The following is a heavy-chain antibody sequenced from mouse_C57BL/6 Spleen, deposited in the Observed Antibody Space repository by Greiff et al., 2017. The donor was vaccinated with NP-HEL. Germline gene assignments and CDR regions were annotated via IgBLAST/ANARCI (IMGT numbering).Heavy chain of an antibody. CDR2: IHPNSGST. D-gene: IGHD3-2*02. CDR1: GYTFTSYW. V-gene: IGHV1-64*01. J-gene: IGHJ2*01. CDR3: AREGAAQAKVY. Sequence: VQLQQPGAELVKPGASVKLSCKASGYTFTSYWMHWVKQRPGQGLEWIGMIHPNSGSTNYNEKFKSKATLTVDKSSSTAYMQLSSLTSEDSAVYYCAREGAAQAKVYWGQGTTLTVSS.